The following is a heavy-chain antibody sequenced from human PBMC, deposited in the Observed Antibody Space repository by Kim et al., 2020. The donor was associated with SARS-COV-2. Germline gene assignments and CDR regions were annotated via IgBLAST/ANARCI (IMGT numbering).Heavy chain of an antibody. CDR1: GGSFSGYY. J-gene: IGHJ6*03. V-gene: IGHV4-34*01. Sequence: SETLSLTCAVYGGSFSGYYWSWIRQPPGKGLEWIGEINHSGSTNYNPSLKSRVTISVDTSKNQFSLKLSSVTAADTAVYYCARDLAIRSGWAKKNPSYMDVWGKGTTVTVSS. CDR2: INHSGST. D-gene: IGHD6-19*01. CDR3: ARDLAIRSGWAKKNPSYMDV.